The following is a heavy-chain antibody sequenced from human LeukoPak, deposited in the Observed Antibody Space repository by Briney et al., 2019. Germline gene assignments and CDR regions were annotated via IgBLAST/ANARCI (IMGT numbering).Heavy chain of an antibody. V-gene: IGHV4-59*12. CDR2: IYYSGST. Sequence: SETLSLTCTVSGGSISSYYWSWIRQPPGKGLEWIGCIYYSGSTNYNPSFKSRVTISVDTSKNQFSLKLSSVTAADTAVYYCASGYYDSSGYWDPRNAFDIWGQGTMVTVSS. CDR1: GGSISSYY. D-gene: IGHD3-22*01. J-gene: IGHJ3*02. CDR3: ASGYYDSSGYWDPRNAFDI.